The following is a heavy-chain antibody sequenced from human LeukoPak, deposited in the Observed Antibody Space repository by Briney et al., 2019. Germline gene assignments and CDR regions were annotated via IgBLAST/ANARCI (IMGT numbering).Heavy chain of an antibody. CDR3: AKATRNYSGSGSYFDY. Sequence: GGSLRLSCAASGFTFSDYYMSWIRQAPGKGLEWVANIKQDGSEKYYVDSVKGRFTISRDNAKNSLYLQMNSLRAEDTAVYYCAKATRNYSGSGSYFDYWGQGTLVTVSS. CDR1: GFTFSDYY. J-gene: IGHJ4*02. V-gene: IGHV3-7*03. CDR2: IKQDGSEK. D-gene: IGHD3-10*01.